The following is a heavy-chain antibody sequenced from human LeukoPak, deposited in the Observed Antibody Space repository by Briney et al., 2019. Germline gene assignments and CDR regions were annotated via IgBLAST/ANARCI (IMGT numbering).Heavy chain of an antibody. D-gene: IGHD3-16*01. J-gene: IGHJ6*02. CDR3: ARDLSLGDYNGMDV. Sequence: PGGSLRLSCAASGFGIGASFINWVRQAPGKGLEWVSYISSSSSTIYYADSVKGRFTISRDNAKNSLYLQMNSLRAEDTAVYYCARDLSLGDYNGMDVWGQGTTVTVSS. V-gene: IGHV3-48*01. CDR2: ISSSSSTI. CDR1: GFGIGASF.